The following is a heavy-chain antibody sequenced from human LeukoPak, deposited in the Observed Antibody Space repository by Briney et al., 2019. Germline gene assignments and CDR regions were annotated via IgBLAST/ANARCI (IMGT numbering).Heavy chain of an antibody. D-gene: IGHD3-3*01. CDR2: IYYSGST. Sequence: SETLSLTCTVSGGSISSYYWSWIRQPPGKGLEWIGYIYYSGSTKYNPSLKSRVTISVDTSKNQFSLKLSSVTAADTALYYCARVDVLRFLEWSTPLPYGMDVWGQGTTVTVSS. V-gene: IGHV4-59*01. CDR1: GGSISSYY. CDR3: ARVDVLRFLEWSTPLPYGMDV. J-gene: IGHJ6*02.